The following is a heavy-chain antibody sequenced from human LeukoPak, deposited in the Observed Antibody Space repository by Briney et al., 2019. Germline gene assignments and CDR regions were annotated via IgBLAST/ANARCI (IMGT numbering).Heavy chain of an antibody. CDR1: GGSISSGSYY. J-gene: IGHJ4*02. Sequence: PSQTLSLTCTVSGGSISSGSYYWSWIRQPAGKGLEWIGRIYTSGSTNYNPSLKSRVTISVDTSKNQFSLKLSSVTAADTAVYYCARASGSYYGVDYWGQGTLVTVSS. CDR3: ARASGSYYGVDY. D-gene: IGHD1-26*01. V-gene: IGHV4-61*02. CDR2: IYTSGST.